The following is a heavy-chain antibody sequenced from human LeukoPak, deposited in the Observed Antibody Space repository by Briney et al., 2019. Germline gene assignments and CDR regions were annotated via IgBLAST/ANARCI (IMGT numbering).Heavy chain of an antibody. J-gene: IGHJ4*02. D-gene: IGHD2-2*01. CDR2: ISGSGGST. V-gene: IGHV3-23*01. CDR1: GFTFSSYA. Sequence: GGSLRLCCAASGFTFSSYAMSWVRQAPGKGLEWVSAISGSGGSTYYADSVKGRFTISRDNSKNTLYLQMNSLRAEDTAVYYCAKGDNDIVVVPAAADYWGQGTLVTVSS. CDR3: AKGDNDIVVVPAAADY.